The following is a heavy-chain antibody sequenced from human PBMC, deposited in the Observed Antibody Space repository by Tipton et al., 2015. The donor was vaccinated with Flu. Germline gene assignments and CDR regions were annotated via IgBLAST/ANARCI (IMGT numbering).Heavy chain of an antibody. CDR3: GTYCGGDCCRAPIYYYGLDV. D-gene: IGHD2-21*02. V-gene: IGHV3-53*01. CDR2: IYSGGST. Sequence: QLVQSGGGLIQPGGSLRLSCAASGFSVSRNYMSWVRQAPGKGLEWVSVIYSGGSTDYADSVKGRFTISRDNSKNTLYLQMNSLRAEDTAVYYCGTYCGGDCCRAPIYYYGLDVWGQGTTVTASS. J-gene: IGHJ6*02. CDR1: GFSVSRNY.